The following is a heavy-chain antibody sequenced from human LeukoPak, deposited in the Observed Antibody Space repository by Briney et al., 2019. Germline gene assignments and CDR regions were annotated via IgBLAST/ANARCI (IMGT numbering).Heavy chain of an antibody. CDR3: SGSNGGSFDI. Sequence: GGCLRLSCVASGFSFSNAWMSWVRQAPGEGRGWVGRIKSKISSETTEYAEPVKDRFTVSRDNSKNTVYLQMNSLKIEDTAVYYCSGSNGGSFDIWGQGTMVTVSS. V-gene: IGHV3-15*01. J-gene: IGHJ3*02. CDR1: GFSFSNAW. D-gene: IGHD3-16*01. CDR2: IKSKISSETT.